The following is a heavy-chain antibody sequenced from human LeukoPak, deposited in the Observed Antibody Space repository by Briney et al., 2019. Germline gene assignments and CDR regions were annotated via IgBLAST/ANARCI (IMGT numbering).Heavy chain of an antibody. CDR2: INPNSGGT. D-gene: IGHD2-2*01. CDR1: GYTFTGYY. J-gene: IGHJ4*02. Sequence: GASVKVSCKAAGYTFTGYYMHWVRQAPGQGLEWMGWINPNSGGTNYAQKFQGRVTMTRDTSISTAYMELSRLRSDDTAVYYCARGTQLSVVVPAASFDYWGQGTLVTVSS. CDR3: ARGTQLSVVVPAASFDY. V-gene: IGHV1-2*02.